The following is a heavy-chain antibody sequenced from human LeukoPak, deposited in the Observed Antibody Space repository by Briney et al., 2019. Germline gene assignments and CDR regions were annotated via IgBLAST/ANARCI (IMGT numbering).Heavy chain of an antibody. J-gene: IGHJ6*02. Sequence: GGSLRLSCAASGFTFNYGWMSWVRQVPGKGLEWVGQTVSEIDGGTTDYATPVKGRFTISRDDSKSTLYLQMNSLKIEDTAVYYCTTDEDWNYARKDVWGQGATVIVSS. CDR3: TTDEDWNYARKDV. V-gene: IGHV3-15*04. CDR1: GFTFNYGW. CDR2: TVSEIDGGTT. D-gene: IGHD1-7*01.